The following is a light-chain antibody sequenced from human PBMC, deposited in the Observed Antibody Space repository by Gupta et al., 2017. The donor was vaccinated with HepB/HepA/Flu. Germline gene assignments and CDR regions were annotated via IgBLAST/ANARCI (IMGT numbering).Light chain of an antibody. J-gene: IGKJ1*01. CDR3: MQGTNGSSST. CDR2: KVS. V-gene: IGKV2-30*01. CDR1: QSLVYSDGNTY. Sequence: DVVMTQSPLSLPVTLGQPASISCRSSQSLVYSDGNTYLNWFQQRPGQYPRSLIYKVSNRDSGGPERSIGSRSGTDYTLNISRVEAEDDGVHYCMQGTNGSSSTFGQGTKVEIK.